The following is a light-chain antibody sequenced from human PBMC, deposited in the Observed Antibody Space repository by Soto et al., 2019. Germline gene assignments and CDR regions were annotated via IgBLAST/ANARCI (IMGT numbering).Light chain of an antibody. J-gene: IGKJ1*01. V-gene: IGKV1-39*01. CDR1: QSVSKY. CDR3: QQTYTSPGT. Sequence: DIQMTQSPSSLSASVGDRITINCWASQSVSKYLNWYQHKLGKAPELLIYAASSLYSGVPSRFSGSGSGTYFTLTISNLQPEDSASYYCQQTYTSPGTFGQGTKVEIK. CDR2: AAS.